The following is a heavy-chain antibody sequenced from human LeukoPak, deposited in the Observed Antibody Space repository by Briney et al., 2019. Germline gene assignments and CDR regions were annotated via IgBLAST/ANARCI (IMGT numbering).Heavy chain of an antibody. D-gene: IGHD1-1*01. Sequence: PSETLSLTCAVYGGSFSSYYWSWIRQSPGKGLEWIAEINHRGDANYNASVKSRVTISVDTSKNQFSLKLTSLTAADTAVYFCARAPTTSETGYFDSGGQGTLVTVSS. J-gene: IGHJ4*03. CDR3: ARAPTTSETGYFDS. CDR2: INHRGDA. CDR1: GGSFSSYY. V-gene: IGHV4-34*01.